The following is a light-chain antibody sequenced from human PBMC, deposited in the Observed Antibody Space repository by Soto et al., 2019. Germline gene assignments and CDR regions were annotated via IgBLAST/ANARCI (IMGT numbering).Light chain of an antibody. V-gene: IGKV2-28*01. J-gene: IGKJ2*02. CDR3: IQALQPPRT. CDR2: LGS. Sequence: DIVLTQSPLSLPVTPGEPASISCRSIQSLLQSNGYNYLAWYLQKPGQSPQLLLYLGSYRSSGVTDRFSGSGSGTDFTLKISRVEAEDVGIYYCIQALQPPRTFGQGTKLEIK. CDR1: QSLLQSNGYNY.